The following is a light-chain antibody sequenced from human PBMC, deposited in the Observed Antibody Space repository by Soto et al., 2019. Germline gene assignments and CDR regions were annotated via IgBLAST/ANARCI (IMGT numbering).Light chain of an antibody. Sequence: QLVLTQPPSVSGAPGQRVTISCTGSRSNIGAGYAVHWYQQLPGTAPKFLIHGNSNRPSGVPDRFSGSKSGTSASLAITGLQAEDEADYYCQSYDSSLSGVLFGGGTKLTVL. CDR2: GNS. J-gene: IGLJ2*01. V-gene: IGLV1-40*01. CDR1: RSNIGAGYA. CDR3: QSYDSSLSGVL.